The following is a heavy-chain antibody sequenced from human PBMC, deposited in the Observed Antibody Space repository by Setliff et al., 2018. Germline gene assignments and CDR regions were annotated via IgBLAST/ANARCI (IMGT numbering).Heavy chain of an antibody. V-gene: IGHV4-39*01. Sequence: SETLSLTCTVSGASISSGTYYWGWIRQPPGKGLEWIGRIHYLGTTYSNASLASRLTMSVDTSKNQFSLRLTSVTAADTAVYYCVRTGTYRYFDHWGQGTLVTVSS. CDR3: VRTGTYRYFDH. D-gene: IGHD1-1*01. J-gene: IGHJ4*02. CDR2: IHYLGTT. CDR1: GASISSGTYY.